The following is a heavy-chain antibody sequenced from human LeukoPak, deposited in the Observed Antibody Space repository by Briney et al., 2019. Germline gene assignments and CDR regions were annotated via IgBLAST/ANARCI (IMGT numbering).Heavy chain of an antibody. CDR3: ARTEMPPYSYSGMDV. J-gene: IGHJ6*02. CDR1: GFTFSSYE. CDR2: MSRSGGTV. Sequence: GGSLRLSCAASGFTFSSYEMNWVRQAPGRGLEWVAFMSRSGGTVYYADSVRGRFTLSRDNAKSSLFLCLQMNSRSAEDTAVYYCARTEMPPYSYSGMDVWGQGTTVTVSS. D-gene: IGHD3/OR15-3a*01. V-gene: IGHV3-48*03.